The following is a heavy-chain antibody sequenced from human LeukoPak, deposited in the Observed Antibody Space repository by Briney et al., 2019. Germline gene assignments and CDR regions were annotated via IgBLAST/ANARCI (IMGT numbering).Heavy chain of an antibody. D-gene: IGHD6-13*01. CDR2: MNPNSGNT. J-gene: IGHJ6*03. CDR3: ARVGYSSSWYRVGYYYYYMDV. CDR1: GYTFTSYD. V-gene: IGHV1-8*01. Sequence: VASVKVSCKASGYTFTSYDINWVRQATGQGLEWMGWMNPNSGNTGYAQKFQGRVTMTRNTSISTAYMELSSLRSEDTAVYYCARVGYSSSWYRVGYYYYYMDVWGKGTTVTVSS.